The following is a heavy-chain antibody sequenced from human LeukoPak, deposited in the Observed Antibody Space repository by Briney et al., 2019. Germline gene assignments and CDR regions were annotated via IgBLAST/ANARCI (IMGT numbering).Heavy chain of an antibody. Sequence: GGSLRISCSASGLGRSFKETWMSWVRRAPGKGLEWIGRIKGKPDGGAIDYIASVRGRFSISRDDSKNLVFLQMDSLKIEDTAVYYCTTDPCYWGQGTMVTVSS. V-gene: IGHV3-15*01. CDR1: GLGRSFKETW. CDR3: TTDPCY. J-gene: IGHJ4*02. CDR2: IKGKPDGGAI.